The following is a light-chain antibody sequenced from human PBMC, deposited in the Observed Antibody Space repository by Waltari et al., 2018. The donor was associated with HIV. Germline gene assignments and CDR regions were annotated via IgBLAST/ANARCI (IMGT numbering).Light chain of an antibody. Sequence: SYEVTQPPSVSVSPGQTVAMSCSGDKLEDKYACWFRQRPGQSPVLIVYEDSKRPSGIPERFSGSNSGNTATLTIRGTQVSDEADYYCAAWDANAVVFGGGTKLTV. CDR1: KLEDKY. CDR2: EDS. J-gene: IGLJ2*01. V-gene: IGLV3-1*01. CDR3: AAWDANAVV.